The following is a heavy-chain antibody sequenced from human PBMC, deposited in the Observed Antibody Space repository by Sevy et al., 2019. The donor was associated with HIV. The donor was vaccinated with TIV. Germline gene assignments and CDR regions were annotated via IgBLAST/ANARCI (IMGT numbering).Heavy chain of an antibody. D-gene: IGHD2-21*02. V-gene: IGHV3-23*01. J-gene: IGHJ6*03. Sequence: GGSLRLSCAASGVTFSRYAMSWVRQAPGKGPEWVSAISGSGGSTYYADSVKGRFTISRDNSKNTLYLQMNSLRAEDTAVYYCAKDPVAYCGGDCLYYMDVWGKGTTVTVSS. CDR2: ISGSGGST. CDR1: GVTFSRYA. CDR3: AKDPVAYCGGDCLYYMDV.